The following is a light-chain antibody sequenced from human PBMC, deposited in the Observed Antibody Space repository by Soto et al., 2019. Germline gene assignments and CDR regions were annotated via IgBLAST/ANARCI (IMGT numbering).Light chain of an antibody. J-gene: IGKJ2*01. CDR1: QSISSW. V-gene: IGKV1-5*03. CDR2: KAS. CDR3: QQYNTKLYT. Sequence: DIQMAQSPSTLSASVGDRVTITCRASQSISSWLAWYQQKPGKAPKLLIYKASTLDTGVPSRFSGSGSGTEFALTISNLQPDDFATYYCQQYNTKLYTFGQGTNLEIK.